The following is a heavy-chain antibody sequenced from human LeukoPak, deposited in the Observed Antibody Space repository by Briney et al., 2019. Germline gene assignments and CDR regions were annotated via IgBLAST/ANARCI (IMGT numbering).Heavy chain of an antibody. V-gene: IGHV1-18*04. CDR1: GYTYTNHG. Sequence: ASVKVPCKASGYTYTNHGITWVRQAPGQGLEWMGWISAYNRDTKYAQNFQGRVTFITESSTSTAYMELRSLRSDDTAVYYCARDPSNTSGWSPYFDYWGQGTLVTVSA. CDR2: ISAYNRDT. D-gene: IGHD6-13*01. J-gene: IGHJ4*02. CDR3: ARDPSNTSGWSPYFDY.